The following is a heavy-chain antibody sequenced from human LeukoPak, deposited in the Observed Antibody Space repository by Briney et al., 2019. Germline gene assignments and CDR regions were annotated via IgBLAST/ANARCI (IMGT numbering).Heavy chain of an antibody. J-gene: IGHJ4*02. V-gene: IGHV4-4*07. Sequence: SETLSLTCTVSGGSISSYYWSWIRQPAGKGLEWIGRIYTSGSTNYNPSLKSRVTTSVDTSKNQFSLKLSSVTAADTAVYYCAREVNLRFLEWLIGYWGQGTLVTVSS. CDR2: IYTSGST. CDR3: AREVNLRFLEWLIGY. D-gene: IGHD3-3*01. CDR1: GGSISSYY.